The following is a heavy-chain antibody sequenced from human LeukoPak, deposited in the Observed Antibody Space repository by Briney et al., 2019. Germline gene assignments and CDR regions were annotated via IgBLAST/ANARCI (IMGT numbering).Heavy chain of an antibody. CDR3: ARHPLGPLPGYEVWGFDY. CDR2: VIQSDFNKANRDIT. J-gene: IGHJ4*02. Sequence: SETLSLTCTVSGASISKDYWAWIRQPPGKGLEWIGYVIQSDFNKANRDITNYNPSLESRVTTSRDTPKNQFSLKLSSVTAADTAVYYCARHPLGPLPGYEVWGFDYWGQGTLVTVSS. D-gene: IGHD3-16*01. CDR1: GASISKDY. V-gene: IGHV4-59*08.